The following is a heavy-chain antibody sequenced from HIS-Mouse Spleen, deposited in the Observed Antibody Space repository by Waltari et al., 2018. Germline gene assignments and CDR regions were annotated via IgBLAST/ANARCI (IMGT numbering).Heavy chain of an antibody. CDR1: GYTFTGYY. Sequence: QVQLVQSGAEVKKPGASVKVSCKASGYTFTGYYMHWVRQAPGQGLEWMGWINPNSGGTNYAQKFQGRVTMTRDTSISTAYMELSRLRSDDTAVYYCATPVRGYYYDSSGYFDYWGQGTLVTVSS. J-gene: IGHJ4*02. CDR3: ATPVRGYYYDSSGYFDY. D-gene: IGHD3-22*01. V-gene: IGHV1-2*02. CDR2: INPNSGGT.